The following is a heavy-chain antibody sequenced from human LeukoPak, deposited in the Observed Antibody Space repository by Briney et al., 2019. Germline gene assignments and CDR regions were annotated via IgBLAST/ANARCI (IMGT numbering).Heavy chain of an antibody. CDR3: TTTRGYSGYDLGY. V-gene: IGHV3-15*01. J-gene: IGHJ4*02. CDR2: IKSKTDGGTT. Sequence: GGSLRLSCAASGFTFSNAWMSWVRQAPGKELEWVGRIKSKTDGGTTDYAAPVKGRFTISRDDSKNTLYLQMNSLKTEDTAVYYCTTTRGYSGYDLGYWGQGTLVTVSS. CDR1: GFTFSNAW. D-gene: IGHD5-12*01.